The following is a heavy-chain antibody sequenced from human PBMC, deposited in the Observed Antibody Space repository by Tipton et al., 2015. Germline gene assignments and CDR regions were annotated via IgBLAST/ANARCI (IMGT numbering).Heavy chain of an antibody. J-gene: IGHJ4*02. CDR2: IYYRGST. CDR1: GDSISSSSYF. V-gene: IGHV4-61*05. Sequence: TLSLTCTVSGDSISSSSYFWGWIRQPPGKGLEWIGYIYYRGSTNYNPSLKSRVTIPVDTSKNQFSLKLSSVTAADTAVYYCARARGRHGGLFDSWGQGILVTVSS. D-gene: IGHD4-23*01. CDR3: ARARGRHGGLFDS.